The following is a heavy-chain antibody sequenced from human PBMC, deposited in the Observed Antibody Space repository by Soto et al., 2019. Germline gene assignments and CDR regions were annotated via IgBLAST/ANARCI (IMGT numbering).Heavy chain of an antibody. J-gene: IGHJ6*02. V-gene: IGHV4-59*01. CDR2: LYNAGST. CDR1: GGSISRYY. CDR3: ARDLWGYCGTDCYPLDV. Sequence: SETLSLTYTVSGGSISRYYWSWIRQPPAKGLEWIGYLYNAGSTIYNPPLKSRVTISVDMSQNQFSLNLNYVTAADTAVYYCARDLWGYCGTDCYPLDVWGQGTTVTVS. D-gene: IGHD2-21*02.